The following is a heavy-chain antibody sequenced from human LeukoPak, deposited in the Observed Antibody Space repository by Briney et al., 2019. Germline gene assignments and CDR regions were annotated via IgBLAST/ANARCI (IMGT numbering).Heavy chain of an antibody. D-gene: IGHD2-21*02. J-gene: IGHJ3*02. CDR1: GFTFSSYS. Sequence: GGSERLSCAASGFTFSSYSMNWVRQAPGKGLEWISYISVGTSTIYYADSVKGRFTISRDNAKNSLYLQMNSLRAEDTAVYYCARDIVAYCGGDCYSAFDSWGQGTMVTVSS. CDR2: ISVGTSTI. CDR3: ARDIVAYCGGDCYSAFDS. V-gene: IGHV3-48*04.